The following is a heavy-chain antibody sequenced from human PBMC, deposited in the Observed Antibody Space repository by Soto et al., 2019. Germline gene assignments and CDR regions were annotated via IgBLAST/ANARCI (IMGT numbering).Heavy chain of an antibody. CDR2: IVPIFGTA. CDR3: ATPYYDILTGYQGYYYYGMDV. D-gene: IGHD3-9*01. V-gene: IGHV1-69*06. J-gene: IGHJ6*02. CDR1: GGTFSSYA. Sequence: SVKVSCKASGGTFSSYAISWVRQAPGQGLEWMGGIVPIFGTANYAQKFQGRVTITADKSTSTAYMELSSLRSEDTAVYYCATPYYDILTGYQGYYYYGMDVWGQGTTVTVSS.